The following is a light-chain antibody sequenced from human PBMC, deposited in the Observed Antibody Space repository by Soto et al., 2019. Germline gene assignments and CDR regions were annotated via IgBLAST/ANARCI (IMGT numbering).Light chain of an antibody. Sequence: QSVLTKPPSVSAAPGQKVTISCSGSSSDVGDNYVSWYQLLPGTAPKLLIYETNKRPSGIPDLFSGSKSGTSATLGITGLQTGDEADYYCGTWDSSLSADVFGTGTKVNVL. CDR3: GTWDSSLSADV. J-gene: IGLJ1*01. CDR1: SSDVGDNY. V-gene: IGLV1-51*02. CDR2: ETN.